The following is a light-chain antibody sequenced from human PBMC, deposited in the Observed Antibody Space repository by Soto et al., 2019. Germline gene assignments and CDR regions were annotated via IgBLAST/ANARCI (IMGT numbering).Light chain of an antibody. CDR1: QSVINSY. V-gene: IGKV3-20*01. CDR3: QQYGTAPWT. J-gene: IGKJ1*01. CDR2: GAY. Sequence: EVVLTQSPGTLSLSPGEEATLSCRASQSVINSYLAWYQQKPGQAPRLLLYGAYNRATGIPDRFSGSGSGTDFTLTISRLEPEDFAVYYCQQYGTAPWTFGQGTKVDIK.